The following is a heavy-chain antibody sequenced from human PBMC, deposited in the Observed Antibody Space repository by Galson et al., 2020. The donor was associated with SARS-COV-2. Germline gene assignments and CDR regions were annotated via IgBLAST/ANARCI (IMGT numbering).Heavy chain of an antibody. CDR2: IYPGDSDT. V-gene: IGHV5-51*01. D-gene: IGHD3-10*01. CDR3: ARLGSGGSGNYFYNWFDP. Sequence: GESLKFSCKGSGYSFTSYWIGWVRQMPGKGLEWMGIIYPGDSDTRYRPSFQGQVIISADKSISTAYLQWSSLKASDTAMYYCARLGSGGSGNYFYNWFDPWGQGTLVTVSS. J-gene: IGHJ5*02. CDR1: GYSFTSYW.